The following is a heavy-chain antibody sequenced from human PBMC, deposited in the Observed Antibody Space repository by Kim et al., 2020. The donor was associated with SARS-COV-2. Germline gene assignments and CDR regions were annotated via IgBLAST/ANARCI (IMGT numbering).Heavy chain of an antibody. J-gene: IGHJ4*02. Sequence: ADSVKGRFTISRDNSKNTLYLQMNSLRAEDTAVYYCARAPGIAVAGYFDYWGQGTLVTVSS. V-gene: IGHV3-30*01. CDR3: ARAPGIAVAGYFDY. D-gene: IGHD6-19*01.